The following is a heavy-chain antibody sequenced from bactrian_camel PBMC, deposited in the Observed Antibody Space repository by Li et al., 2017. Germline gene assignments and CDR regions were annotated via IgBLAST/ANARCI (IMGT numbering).Heavy chain of an antibody. CDR3: AADPFWTYGAVCSYTRPADFGY. J-gene: IGHJ6*01. CDR2: IESDGTT. CDR1: GYTYSSYC. D-gene: IGHD2*01. Sequence: HVQLVESGGGSVQAGGSLRLSCSFDGYTYSSYCMGWFRQAPGKEREGVGVIESDGTTDYADSVKGRFTISKDKAKNTLYLQMNGLKPEDTAMYYCAADPFWTYGAVCSYTRPADFGYWGQGTQVTVS. V-gene: IGHV3S1*01.